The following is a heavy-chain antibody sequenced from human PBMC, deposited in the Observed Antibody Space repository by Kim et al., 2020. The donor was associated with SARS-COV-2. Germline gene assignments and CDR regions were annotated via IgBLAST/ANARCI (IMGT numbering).Heavy chain of an antibody. Sequence: GGSLRLSCAASGFTFSSYEMNWVRQAPGKGLEWVSYISSSGSTIYYADSVKGRFTISRDNAKNSLYLQMNSLRAEDTAVYYCARELYYCSGGSCYSDAFEIWGQGTMVTVSS. CDR3: ARELYYCSGGSCYSDAFEI. V-gene: IGHV3-48*03. J-gene: IGHJ3*02. D-gene: IGHD2-15*01. CDR2: ISSSGSTI. CDR1: GFTFSSYE.